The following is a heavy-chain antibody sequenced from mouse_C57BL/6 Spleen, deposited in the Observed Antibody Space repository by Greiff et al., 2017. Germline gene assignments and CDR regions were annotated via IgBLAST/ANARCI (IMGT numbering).Heavy chain of an antibody. V-gene: IGHV1-55*01. CDR1: GYTFTSYW. Sequence: VQLQQPGAELVKPGASVKMSCKASGYTFTSYWITWVKQRPGQGLEWIGDIYPGSGSTNYNEKFKSKATLTVDTSSSTAYMQLSSLTSEDSAVYYCARREDYYGSSLCYYAMDYWGQGTSVTVSS. J-gene: IGHJ4*01. D-gene: IGHD1-1*01. CDR2: IYPGSGST. CDR3: ARREDYYGSSLCYYAMDY.